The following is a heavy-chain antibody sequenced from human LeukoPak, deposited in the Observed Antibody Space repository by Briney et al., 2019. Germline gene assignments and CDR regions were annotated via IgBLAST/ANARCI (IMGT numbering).Heavy chain of an antibody. CDR1: GFTFSSYG. D-gene: IGHD3-10*01. CDR2: IRYDGSNK. J-gene: IGHJ4*02. CDR3: ARVGVWFGELHYFDY. V-gene: IGHV3-30*02. Sequence: PGGSLRLSCAASGFTFSSYGMHWVRQAPGKGLEWVAFIRYDGSNKYYADSVKGRFTISRDNSKNTLYLQMNSLRAEDTAVYYCARVGVWFGELHYFDYWGQGTLVTVSS.